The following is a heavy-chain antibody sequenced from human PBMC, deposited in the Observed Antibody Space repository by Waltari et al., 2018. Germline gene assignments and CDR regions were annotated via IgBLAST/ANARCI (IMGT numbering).Heavy chain of an antibody. CDR2: ISFDGLDK. Sequence: QGQLVESGGGVVQPGRSLRLTCTASGFIFSNYDMHWVRQAPGKGLEWVAVISFDGLDKRYADSVKGRFTISRDNSKNTLFLELNSLTTDDTGVYFCAKANRHSGQDNWFDPWGHGAPVTVSS. CDR1: GFIFSNYD. J-gene: IGHJ5*02. CDR3: AKANRHSGQDNWFDP. V-gene: IGHV3-30*18. D-gene: IGHD2-15*01.